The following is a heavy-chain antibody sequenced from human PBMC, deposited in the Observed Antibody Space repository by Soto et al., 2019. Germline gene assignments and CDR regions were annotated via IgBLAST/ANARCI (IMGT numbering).Heavy chain of an antibody. CDR1: GGSISSGGYS. V-gene: IGHV4-30-2*01. Sequence: QLQLQESGSGLVKPSQTLSLTCAVSGGSISSGGYSWSWIRQPPGKGLEWIGYIYHSGSTYYNPALESRVTISGDRSKNQFSLKLSSVTAADTAVYYCARVDVAVGDFDYWGQGTLVTVSS. CDR3: ARVDVAVGDFDY. CDR2: IYHSGST. J-gene: IGHJ4*02. D-gene: IGHD6-19*01.